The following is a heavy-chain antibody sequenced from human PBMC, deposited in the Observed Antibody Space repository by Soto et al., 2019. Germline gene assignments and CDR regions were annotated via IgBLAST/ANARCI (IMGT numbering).Heavy chain of an antibody. D-gene: IGHD3-22*01. V-gene: IGHV1-69*01. CDR2: IIPIFGTA. CDR3: ARHANYHDSSRYYPNWYFDL. Sequence: QVQLVQSGAEVKKPGSSVKVSCKASGGTFSSYAISWVRQAPGQGLEWMGGIIPIFGTANYAQKFQGRVTITADDSTSTAYMKLSSLRSENTPVYYCARHANYHDSSRYYPNWYFDLWGRGTPVTVSS. CDR1: GGTFSSYA. J-gene: IGHJ2*01.